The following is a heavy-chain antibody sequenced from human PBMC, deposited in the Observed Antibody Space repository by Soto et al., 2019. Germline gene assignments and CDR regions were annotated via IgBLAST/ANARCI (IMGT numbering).Heavy chain of an antibody. J-gene: IGHJ4*02. CDR1: GFTFSSYG. Sequence: GGSLRLSCAASGFTFSSYGMHWVRQAPGKGLEWVAVIWYDGSNKYYADSVKGRFTISRDNSKNTLYLQMNSLRAEDTAVYYCAREGGGITIFGVVIHQTHFDYWGQGTLVTVSS. CDR2: IWYDGSNK. D-gene: IGHD3-3*01. V-gene: IGHV3-33*01. CDR3: AREGGGITIFGVVIHQTHFDY.